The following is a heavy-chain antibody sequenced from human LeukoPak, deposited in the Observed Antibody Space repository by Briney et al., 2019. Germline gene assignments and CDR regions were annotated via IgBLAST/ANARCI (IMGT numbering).Heavy chain of an antibody. V-gene: IGHV3-74*01. CDR2: IQGDGSNT. CDR1: GFTFTNAW. CDR3: ARGTSAGGPISPFDF. J-gene: IGHJ4*02. D-gene: IGHD6-13*01. Sequence: GGSLRLSCVDSGFTFTNAWMSWVRQAPGKGLVWVSRIQGDGSNTNYANSVKGRFSISRDNAKNTVYLQMNSLRAEDTGIYYCARGTSAGGPISPFDFWGQGTVVTVSS.